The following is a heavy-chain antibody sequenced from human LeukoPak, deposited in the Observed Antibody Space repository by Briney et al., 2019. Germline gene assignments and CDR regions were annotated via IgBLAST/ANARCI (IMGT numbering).Heavy chain of an antibody. Sequence: PSETLSLTCTVSGGSISSGNYYWSWIRQPPGKGLGWIGYIYYSGNTYYNPSLKSRLTISVDTSKNQFSLKLTSVTAADTAVYYCARSWYCSGGSCYSNFDYWGQGTLVTVSS. J-gene: IGHJ4*02. CDR1: GGSISSGNYY. D-gene: IGHD2-15*01. CDR2: IYYSGNT. V-gene: IGHV4-30-4*01. CDR3: ARSWYCSGGSCYSNFDY.